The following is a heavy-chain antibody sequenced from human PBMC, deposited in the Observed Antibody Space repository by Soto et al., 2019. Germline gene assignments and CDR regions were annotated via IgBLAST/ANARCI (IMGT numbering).Heavy chain of an antibody. J-gene: IGHJ6*02. CDR1: GGTFSSYG. Sequence: SVKVSCKASGGTFSSYGISWVRHAPGQGLEWMGGIIPIFGTANYAQKFQGRVTITADESTSTAYMELSSLRSEDTAVYYCAREPIQYDSSGYPSPPDYYYYGMDVWGQGTTVTVSS. D-gene: IGHD3-22*01. CDR3: AREPIQYDSSGYPSPPDYYYYGMDV. V-gene: IGHV1-69*13. CDR2: IIPIFGTA.